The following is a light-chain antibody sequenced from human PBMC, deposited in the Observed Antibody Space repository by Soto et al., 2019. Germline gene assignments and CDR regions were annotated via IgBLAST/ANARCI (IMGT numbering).Light chain of an antibody. Sequence: QSALTQPASVSESPGQSITISCTGTSSDVGGYNYVSWYQQHPGKTPKLMIYEVSSRPSGVSDRFSGSKSGNTASLTISGLQAEDEADYYCSSYTTSSTLSFGTGTELTVL. J-gene: IGLJ1*01. V-gene: IGLV2-14*01. CDR3: SSYTTSSTLS. CDR2: EVS. CDR1: SSDVGGYNY.